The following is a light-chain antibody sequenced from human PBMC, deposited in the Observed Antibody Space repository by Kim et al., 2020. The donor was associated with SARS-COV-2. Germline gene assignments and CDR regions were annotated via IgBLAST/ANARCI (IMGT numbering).Light chain of an antibody. Sequence: VSPRERATHSLGDSHSASRNLSWYQQKAGKAPRLLIYGASTRAAGIPARFCGSGCVTEVALTISRLQSEDFAVYYCQQYNNWPPLTFGGGTKVEI. CDR2: GAS. J-gene: IGKJ4*01. CDR1: HSASRN. CDR3: QQYNNWPPLT. V-gene: IGKV3-15*01.